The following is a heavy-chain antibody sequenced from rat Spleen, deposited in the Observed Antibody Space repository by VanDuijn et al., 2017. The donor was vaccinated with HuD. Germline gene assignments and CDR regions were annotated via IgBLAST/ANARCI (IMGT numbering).Heavy chain of an antibody. J-gene: IGHJ2*01. Sequence: EVQLVESGGGLVQPGRSLKLSCVASGFTFNNYWMTWIRQAPGKGLECIASITNAGGGTYYAVSVKGRFTISRDNAKSTLYLQMNSLRSEDTATYYCARHNSGYYWGQGVMVTVSS. D-gene: IGHD4-3*01. CDR3: ARHNSGYY. CDR2: ITNAGGGT. V-gene: IGHV5-31*01. CDR1: GFTFNNYW.